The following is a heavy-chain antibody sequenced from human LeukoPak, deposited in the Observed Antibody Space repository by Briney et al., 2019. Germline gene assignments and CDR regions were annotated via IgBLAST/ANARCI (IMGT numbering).Heavy chain of an antibody. V-gene: IGHV4-59*01. CDR3: ARGVYIAAAQYGY. CDR1: GGSISSYY. J-gene: IGHJ4*02. Sequence: SETLSLTCTVSGGSISSYYWSWIRQPAGKGLEWIGSIYYSGTTNYNPSLKSRVTISVDTSKNQFSLKLSSVTAADTAVYYCARGVYIAAAQYGYWGQGTLVTVSS. CDR2: IYYSGTT. D-gene: IGHD6-13*01.